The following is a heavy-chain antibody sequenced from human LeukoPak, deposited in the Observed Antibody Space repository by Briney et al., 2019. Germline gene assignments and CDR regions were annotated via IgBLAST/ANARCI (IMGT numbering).Heavy chain of an antibody. CDR3: AKDLEYCSSTSCYDYYYGMDV. CDR2: IRYDGSNK. D-gene: IGHD2-2*01. J-gene: IGHJ6*02. CDR1: GFTLSSYG. Sequence: GGSLRLSCAASGFTLSSYGMHWVRQAPGKGLEGVAFIRYDGSNKYYADSVKGRFTISRDNSKNTLYLQMNSLRAEDTAVYYCAKDLEYCSSTSCYDYYYGMDVWGQGTTVTVSS. V-gene: IGHV3-30*02.